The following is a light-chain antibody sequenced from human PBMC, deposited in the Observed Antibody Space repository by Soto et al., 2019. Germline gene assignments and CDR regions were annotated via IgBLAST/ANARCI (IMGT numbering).Light chain of an antibody. CDR2: GNS. V-gene: IGLV1-40*01. CDR1: SSNIGAGYD. J-gene: IGLJ3*02. Sequence: QAVVTQPPSVSGVPGQRVTISCTGSSSNIGAGYDVHWYQQLPGTAPKLLISGNSNRPSGVPDRFSGSKSGTSASLAITGLQAEDEADYYCQSYDSSLSGWVFGGGTKLTVL. CDR3: QSYDSSLSGWV.